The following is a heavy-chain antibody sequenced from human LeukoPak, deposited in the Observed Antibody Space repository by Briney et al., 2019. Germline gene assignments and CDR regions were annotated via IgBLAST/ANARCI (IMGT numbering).Heavy chain of an antibody. CDR2: MNPNSGNT. V-gene: IGHV1-8*03. D-gene: IGHD2-2*01. Sequence: ASVKVSCKASGYTFTSYDINWVRQATGQGLEWMGWMNPNSGNTGYAQKFQGRVTITRNTSISTAYMELSSLRSEDTAVYYCARVLFRGCSSTSCYWSPQYYFDYWGQGTLVTVSS. CDR1: GYTFTSYD. CDR3: ARVLFRGCSSTSCYWSPQYYFDY. J-gene: IGHJ4*02.